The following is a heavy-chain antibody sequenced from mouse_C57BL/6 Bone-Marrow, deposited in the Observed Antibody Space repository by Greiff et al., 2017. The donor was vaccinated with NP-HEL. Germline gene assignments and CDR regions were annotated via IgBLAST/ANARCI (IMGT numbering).Heavy chain of an antibody. V-gene: IGHV1-80*01. D-gene: IGHD2-2*01. J-gene: IGHJ2*01. CDR3: ARSGWLRYYFDD. CDR1: GYAFSSYW. Sequence: QVQLQQSGAELVKPGASVKISCKASGYAFSSYWMNWVKQRPGKGLEWIGQIYPGDGDTNYNGKFKGKATLTADKSSSTAYMQLSSLTSEDSAVYFCARSGWLRYYFDDWGQGTTLTVSS. CDR2: IYPGDGDT.